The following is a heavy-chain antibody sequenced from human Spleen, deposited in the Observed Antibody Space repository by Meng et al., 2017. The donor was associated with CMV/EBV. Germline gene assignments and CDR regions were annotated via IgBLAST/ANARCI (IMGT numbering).Heavy chain of an antibody. CDR3: ARFEQMSGGYDWFDP. D-gene: IGHD3-10*01. J-gene: IGHJ5*02. Sequence: GYTFRNSCIGWVRQAPGKGVEWMGWTSTYNGYTSYAQKVQVRVTMTTDTSTNTAYMELRSLRSDDTAIYYCARFEQMSGGYDWFDPWGQGTLVTVSS. CDR2: TSTYNGYT. CDR1: GYTFRNSC. V-gene: IGHV1-18*01.